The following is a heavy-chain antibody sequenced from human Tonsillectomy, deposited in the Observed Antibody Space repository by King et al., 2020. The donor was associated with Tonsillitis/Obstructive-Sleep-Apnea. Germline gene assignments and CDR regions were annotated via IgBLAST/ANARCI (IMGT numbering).Heavy chain of an antibody. Sequence: VQLVESGGGLVQPGRSLRSSCSASGFTFDDYAMHWVRQAPGKGLEWVSGFNWNSANIGYADFVKGRFTISRDNAKNSLYLQMNSLRAEDTALYYCAKACGCSGYRKTFHIWRRGNLVTVSS. CDR2: FNWNSANI. J-gene: IGHJ2*01. CDR1: GFTFDDYA. CDR3: AKACGCSGYRKTFHI. V-gene: IGHV3-9*01. D-gene: IGHD5-12*01.